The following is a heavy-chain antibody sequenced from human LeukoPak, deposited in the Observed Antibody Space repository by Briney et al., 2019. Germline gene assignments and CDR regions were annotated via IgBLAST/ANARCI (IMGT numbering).Heavy chain of an antibody. V-gene: IGHV3-30*19. CDR2: ISYDGSNK. J-gene: IGHJ4*02. Sequence: GGSLRLSCAASGFTFSSYGMHWVRQAPGKGLEWVAVISYDGSNKYYADSVKGRFTISRDNSKNTLYLQMNSLGAEDTAVYYCARGSSSWYVSTPFDYWGQGTLVTVSS. D-gene: IGHD6-13*01. CDR1: GFTFSSYG. CDR3: ARGSSSWYVSTPFDY.